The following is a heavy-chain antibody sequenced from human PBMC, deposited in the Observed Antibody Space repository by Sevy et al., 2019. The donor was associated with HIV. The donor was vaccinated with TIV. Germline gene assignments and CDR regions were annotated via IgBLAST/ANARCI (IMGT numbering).Heavy chain of an antibody. CDR2: ICPGDSDT. D-gene: IGHD6-13*01. J-gene: IGHJ5*02. Sequence: GESLKISCKGSGYSFTSYWIGWVRQMPGKGLEWMGIICPGDSDTRYSPSFQGQVTISADKSIGTAYMQWRSLKASDTAMYYCARQLGDSSSWYFVIDPWGQGTLVTVSS. V-gene: IGHV5-51*01. CDR1: GYSFTSYW. CDR3: ARQLGDSSSWYFVIDP.